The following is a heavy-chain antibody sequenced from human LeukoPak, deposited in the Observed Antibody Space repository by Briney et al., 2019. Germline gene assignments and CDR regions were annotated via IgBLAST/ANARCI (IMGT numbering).Heavy chain of an antibody. CDR1: GGTFSSYT. Sequence: SVKVSCKASGGTFSSYTISWVRQAPGQGLEWMGRIIPILGIANYAQKFQGRITITADKSTSTAYMELSSLRSEDTAVYYCASRSSVIREDYWGQGTLVTVSS. CDR2: IIPILGIA. CDR3: ASRSSVIREDY. V-gene: IGHV1-69*02. J-gene: IGHJ4*02. D-gene: IGHD4-11*01.